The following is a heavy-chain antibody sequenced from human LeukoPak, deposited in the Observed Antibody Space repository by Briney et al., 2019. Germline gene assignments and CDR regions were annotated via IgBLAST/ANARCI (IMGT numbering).Heavy chain of an antibody. CDR3: ARQKCTSTSCLTKNAFDI. CDR1: GSISSYY. J-gene: IGHJ3*02. D-gene: IGHD2-2*01. CDR2: IYTSGST. Sequence: SETLSLTCTVSGSISSYYWSWIRQPPGRGLEWIGYIYTSGSTNYNPSLKSRVTISVDTSKNQFSLDLSSVTAADTAVYYCARQKCTSTSCLTKNAFDIWGQGTMVTVSS. V-gene: IGHV4-4*09.